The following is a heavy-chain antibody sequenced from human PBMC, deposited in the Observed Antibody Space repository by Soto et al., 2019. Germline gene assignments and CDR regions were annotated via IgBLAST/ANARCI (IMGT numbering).Heavy chain of an antibody. CDR1: GGSFSGYY. Sequence: QVQLQQWGAGLLKPSETLSLTCAVYGGSFSGYYWSWIRQPPGKGLEWIGEINHSGSTNYNPSLKRRVTISVDTSKKQFSLKLSSVTAADTAVYYCARARGCSSTSCYTEYFQHWGQGTLVTVSS. CDR3: ARARGCSSTSCYTEYFQH. CDR2: INHSGST. J-gene: IGHJ1*01. D-gene: IGHD2-2*02. V-gene: IGHV4-34*01.